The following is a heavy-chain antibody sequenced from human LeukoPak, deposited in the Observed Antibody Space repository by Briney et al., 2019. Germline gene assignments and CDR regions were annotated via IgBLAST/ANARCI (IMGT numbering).Heavy chain of an antibody. CDR1: GFTFSSYS. Sequence: GGSLRLSCAASGFTFSSYSMNWVRQAPGKGLEWVSYISSSSSTIYYADSVKGRFTISRDNAKNSLYLQMNSLRAEDTAVYYCSREMVQWFGGSVVVWGQGTTVTVS. CDR2: ISSSSSTI. D-gene: IGHD3-10*01. CDR3: SREMVQWFGGSVVV. J-gene: IGHJ6*02. V-gene: IGHV3-48*01.